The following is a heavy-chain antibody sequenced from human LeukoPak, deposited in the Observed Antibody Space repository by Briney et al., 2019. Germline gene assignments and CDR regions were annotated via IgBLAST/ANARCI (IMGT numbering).Heavy chain of an antibody. CDR2: IYTSGST. V-gene: IGHV4-61*02. CDR1: GGSISSGSYY. CDR3: ARGGVRGYSYGFDY. D-gene: IGHD5-18*01. Sequence: SETLSLTCTVSGGSISSGSYYWSWIRQPAGKGLEWIGRIYTSGSTNYNPSLKSRVTISVDTSKNQFSLKLSSVTAADTAVYYCARGGVRGYSYGFDYWGQGTLVTVSS. J-gene: IGHJ4*02.